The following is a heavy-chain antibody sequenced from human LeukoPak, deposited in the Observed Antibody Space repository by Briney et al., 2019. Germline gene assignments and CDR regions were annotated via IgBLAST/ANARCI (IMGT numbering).Heavy chain of an antibody. CDR3: ARDGHSGYDLGGMDV. D-gene: IGHD5-12*01. V-gene: IGHV1-69*06. J-gene: IGHJ6*04. CDR2: IIPIFGTA. CDR1: GGTFSSYA. Sequence: SVKVSCKASGGTFSSYAISWVRQAPGQGLEWRGGIIPIFGTANYAQKFQGRVTITADKSTSTAYMELSSLRSEDTAVYYCARDGHSGYDLGGMDVWGKGTTVTVSS.